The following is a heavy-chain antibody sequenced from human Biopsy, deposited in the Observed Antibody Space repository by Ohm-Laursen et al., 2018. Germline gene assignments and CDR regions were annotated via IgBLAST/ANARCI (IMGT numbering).Heavy chain of an antibody. CDR3: AVEYYDSSGYYNPKWFNP. CDR2: IRAGSNYI. J-gene: IGHJ5*02. D-gene: IGHD3-22*01. CDR1: GFTLSSYA. V-gene: IGHV3-21*01. Sequence: GSLRLSCSAPGFTLSSYALNWVRQAPGKGLEWVSSIRAGSNYIYYTDSVKGRFTIPRDNAQNSLYLQMNSLRAEDTAFYYCAVEYYDSSGYYNPKWFNPWGQGTLVTVSS.